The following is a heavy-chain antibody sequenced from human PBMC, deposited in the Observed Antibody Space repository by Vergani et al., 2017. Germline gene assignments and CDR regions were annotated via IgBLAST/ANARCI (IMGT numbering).Heavy chain of an antibody. V-gene: IGHV3-30-3*01. CDR2: ISYDGSNK. D-gene: IGHD6-6*01. CDR3: ARGGALKSIAARPRGYYYYYMDV. Sequence: QVQLVESGGGVVQPGRSLRLSCAASGFTFSSYAMHWVRQAPGKGLEWVAVISYDGSNKYYADSVKGRFTISRDNSKNTLYLQMNSLRAEDTAVYYCARGGALKSIAARPRGYYYYYMDVWGKGTTVTVSS. CDR1: GFTFSSYA. J-gene: IGHJ6*03.